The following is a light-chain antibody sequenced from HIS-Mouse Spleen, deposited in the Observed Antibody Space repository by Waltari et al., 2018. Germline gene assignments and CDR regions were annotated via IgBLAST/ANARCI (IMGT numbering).Light chain of an antibody. Sequence: QSALTQPPSASGSPGQSVTISCTGTSSDVGGYNYVSWYQQHPGKAPKLMIYEVSKRPSGCPDRFSGSKAGHTASLTVSGLQAEDEADYYCSSYAGSNNLVFGGGTKLTVL. CDR1: SSDVGGYNY. J-gene: IGLJ2*01. V-gene: IGLV2-8*01. CDR2: EVS. CDR3: SSYAGSNNLV.